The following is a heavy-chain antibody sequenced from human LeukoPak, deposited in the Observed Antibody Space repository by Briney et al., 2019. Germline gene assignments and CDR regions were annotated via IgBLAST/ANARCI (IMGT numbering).Heavy chain of an antibody. CDR3: ARDKYHLDY. J-gene: IGHJ4*02. Sequence: SQTPSLTCAISGDSVSTVYSAWNWIRQSPSGGLEWLGRTYYRSKWNYDYAISVQSRITINPDTSKNQFSLQLNSVTPEDTAVYYCARDKYHLDYWGPGTLVTVSS. V-gene: IGHV6-1*01. D-gene: IGHD2-2*01. CDR2: TYYRSKWNY. CDR1: GDSVSTVYSA.